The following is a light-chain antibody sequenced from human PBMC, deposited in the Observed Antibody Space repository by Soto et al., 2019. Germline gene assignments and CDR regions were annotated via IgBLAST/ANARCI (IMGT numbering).Light chain of an antibody. CDR2: AAS. CDR3: QQSYSAPWT. CDR1: QSISSY. V-gene: IGKV1-39*01. J-gene: IGKJ1*01. Sequence: DIQMTQSPSSLSASVGDRVTITCRASQSISSYLNWFRHKPGKAPNLLIYAASSLHSGVPSRFSGRGYGTDFTLTISSLQPEDFAPYYCQQSYSAPWTVGQGTKVEIK.